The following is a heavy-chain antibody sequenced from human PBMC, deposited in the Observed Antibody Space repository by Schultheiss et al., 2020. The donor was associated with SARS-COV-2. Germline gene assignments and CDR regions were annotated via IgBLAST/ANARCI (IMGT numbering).Heavy chain of an antibody. Sequence: SETLSLTCTVSGGSISSGGYYWSWIRQHPGKGLEWIGYIYYSGSTYYNPSLKSRVTISVDTSKNQFSLKLSSVTAADTAVYYCARARIAVAGNWNWYFDLWGRGTLGTVSS. V-gene: IGHV4-31*03. CDR2: IYYSGST. CDR1: GGSISSGGYY. J-gene: IGHJ2*01. CDR3: ARARIAVAGNWNWYFDL. D-gene: IGHD6-19*01.